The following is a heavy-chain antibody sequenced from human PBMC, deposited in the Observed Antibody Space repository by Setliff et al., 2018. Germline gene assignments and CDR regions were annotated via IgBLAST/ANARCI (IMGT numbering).Heavy chain of an antibody. Sequence: LTCTVSGGSISGGGYYWSWIRQHPRKGLEWIGYIYYSGSTNYTPSLKSRVTLSVDTSRNHFSLKLNSVTAADTAVYYCARDRQYCSSLSCLNSYFYYYAMDFWGQGTTVTVSS. J-gene: IGHJ6*02. CDR2: IYYSGST. V-gene: IGHV4-31*03. D-gene: IGHD2-2*01. CDR3: ARDRQYCSSLSCLNSYFYYYAMDF. CDR1: GGSISGGGYY.